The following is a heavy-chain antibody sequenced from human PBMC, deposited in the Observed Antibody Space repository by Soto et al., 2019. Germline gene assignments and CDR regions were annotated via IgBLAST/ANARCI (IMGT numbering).Heavy chain of an antibody. V-gene: IGHV4-31*03. D-gene: IGHD3-10*01. Sequence: QVQLQEPGPGLLKPSQTLSLTCTVSGGSISSGGYYWSWIRQHPGKGLEWIGYIYYSGSTYYNPSLKSRVTISIDTSKNQFSLKLSSVTAADTAVYYCAGVRGINVFDYWGQGTLVTVSS. CDR1: GGSISSGGYY. CDR3: AGVRGINVFDY. CDR2: IYYSGST. J-gene: IGHJ4*02.